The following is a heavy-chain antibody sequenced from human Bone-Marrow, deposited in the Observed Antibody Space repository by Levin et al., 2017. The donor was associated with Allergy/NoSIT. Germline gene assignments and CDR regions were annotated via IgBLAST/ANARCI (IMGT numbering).Heavy chain of an antibody. Sequence: GGSLRLSCAASGFTFSSYAMHWVRQAPGKGLEWVAVISYDGSNKYYADSVKGRFTISRDNSKNTLYLQMNSLRAEDTAVYYCARDRTTMMDTPAPSYFDYWGQGTLVTVSS. J-gene: IGHJ4*02. V-gene: IGHV3-30-3*01. CDR2: ISYDGSNK. CDR3: ARDRTTMMDTPAPSYFDY. D-gene: IGHD3-22*01. CDR1: GFTFSSYA.